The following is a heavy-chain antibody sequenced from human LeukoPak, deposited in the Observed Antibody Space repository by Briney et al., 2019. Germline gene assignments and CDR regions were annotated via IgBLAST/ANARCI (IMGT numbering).Heavy chain of an antibody. D-gene: IGHD1-26*01. CDR1: GGSMSSYY. V-gene: IGHV4-59*01. Sequence: SETLSLTCTVSGGSMSSYYWSWIRQPPGKGLAWIGYIYYSGSTNYNPSLKSRVTISVDTSKNQFSLKLSSVTAADTAVYYCARDQKGATRQSDWFDPWGQGTLVTVSS. CDR3: ARDQKGATRQSDWFDP. J-gene: IGHJ5*02. CDR2: IYYSGST.